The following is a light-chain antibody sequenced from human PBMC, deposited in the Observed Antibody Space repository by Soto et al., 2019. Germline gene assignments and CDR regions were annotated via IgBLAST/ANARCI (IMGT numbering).Light chain of an antibody. CDR2: DAS. V-gene: IGKV3-15*01. CDR1: QSVGSN. Sequence: VTQSPATLSGSPGERVTLSCRASQSVGSNVAWYQQKPGQAPRLLIYDASTRARGIPTRFSGSGSGTEFTLTISGLQSEDFATYYCQQYYSYPRTFGQGTKVDI. J-gene: IGKJ1*01. CDR3: QQYYSYPRT.